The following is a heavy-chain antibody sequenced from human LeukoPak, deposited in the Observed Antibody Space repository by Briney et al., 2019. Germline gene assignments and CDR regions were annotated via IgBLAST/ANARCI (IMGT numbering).Heavy chain of an antibody. J-gene: IGHJ3*02. CDR3: AREGGYCSGGSCSSRDAFDI. CDR2: INPNRGGT. CDR1: GYTFTGYY. Sequence: ASVKASCKASGYTFTGYYMHWVRQAPGHGLEWMGWINPNRGGTKYAQKLQGRVSMTRDTSISTAYLELSRMRSDDTAVYYCAREGGYCSGGSCSSRDAFDIWGQGTMVTVSS. V-gene: IGHV1-2*02. D-gene: IGHD2-15*01.